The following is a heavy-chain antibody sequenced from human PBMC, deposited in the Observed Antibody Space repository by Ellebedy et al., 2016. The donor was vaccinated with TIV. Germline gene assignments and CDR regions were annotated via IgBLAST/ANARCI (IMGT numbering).Heavy chain of an antibody. CDR2: VYYSGST. Sequence: SETLSLXXTVSGGSVRNDRYYWSWIRQPPGKGLEWIGYVYYSGSTNYNPSLKSRVTISLDTSKSQFSLKLSSVTAADTALYYCARGEADCSGGSCYPFDYWGQGTLVTVSS. J-gene: IGHJ4*02. D-gene: IGHD2-15*01. CDR3: ARGEADCSGGSCYPFDY. CDR1: GGSVRNDRYY. V-gene: IGHV4-61*01.